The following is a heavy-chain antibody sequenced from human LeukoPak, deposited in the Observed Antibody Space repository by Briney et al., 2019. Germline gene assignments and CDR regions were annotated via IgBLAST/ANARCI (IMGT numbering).Heavy chain of an antibody. CDR3: ARALYSSGWYFDY. D-gene: IGHD6-19*01. Sequence: ASETLSLTCTVSGGSISSYYWSWIRQPPGKGLEWIGYIYYSGSTNYNPSLKSRVTISVDTSKNQFSLKLSSVTAADTAVYYCARALYSSGWYFDYWGQGTLVTVSS. CDR1: GGSISSYY. CDR2: IYYSGST. V-gene: IGHV4-59*08. J-gene: IGHJ4*02.